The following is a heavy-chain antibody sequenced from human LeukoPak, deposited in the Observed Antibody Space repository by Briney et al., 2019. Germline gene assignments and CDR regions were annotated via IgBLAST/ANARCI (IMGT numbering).Heavy chain of an antibody. CDR1: GFTFSSYA. Sequence: PEGSLRLSCAASGFTFSSYAMSWVRQAPGKGLEWVSAISGSGGSTYYADSVKGRFTISRDNSKNTLYLQMNSLRAEDTAVYYCAKDQRRYYYDSSGYYSDWGQGTLVTVSS. CDR2: ISGSGGST. J-gene: IGHJ4*02. CDR3: AKDQRRYYYDSSGYYSD. V-gene: IGHV3-23*01. D-gene: IGHD3-22*01.